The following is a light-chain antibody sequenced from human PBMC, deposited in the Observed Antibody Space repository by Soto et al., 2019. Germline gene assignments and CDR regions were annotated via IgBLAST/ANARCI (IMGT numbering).Light chain of an antibody. CDR2: DNY. Sequence: QSVLTQPPSVSAAPGQTVTISCSGSSFNIGNNDVSWYQQFPGTAPKLLIYDNYKRPSGIPDRFSGSKSGTSATLGISGLQTWDEADYYCGTWDSSLREVFGGGTKLTVL. V-gene: IGLV1-51*01. J-gene: IGLJ2*01. CDR1: SFNIGNND. CDR3: GTWDSSLREV.